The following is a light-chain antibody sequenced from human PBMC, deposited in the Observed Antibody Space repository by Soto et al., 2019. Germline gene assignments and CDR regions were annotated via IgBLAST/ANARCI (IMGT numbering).Light chain of an antibody. V-gene: IGKV3-11*01. CDR3: QQRSNWPPLT. J-gene: IGKJ4*01. CDR1: QSVSSY. CDR2: DAS. Sequence: EIVLTQSPATLSLSPGERATLSCRASQSVSSYLAWYQQKPGQAPRLLIYDASNRATGIPARFSGSGSGTDFTLTISSLEPEDSAVYYSQQRSNWPPLTFGGGTKVEIK.